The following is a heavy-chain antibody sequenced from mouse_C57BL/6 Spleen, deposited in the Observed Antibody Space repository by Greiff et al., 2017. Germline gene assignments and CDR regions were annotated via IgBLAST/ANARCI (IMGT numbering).Heavy chain of an antibody. J-gene: IGHJ2*01. D-gene: IGHD2-5*01. CDR2: ISPGSGST. CDR1: GYTFTSYW. Sequence: QVKLQQPGAELVKPGASVKMSCKASGYTFTSYWITWVKQRPGQGLEWIGDISPGSGSTNYNEKFKSKATLTVDKSYSTAYMQLNSLTSEDSAFYYYARIVTPYYLDYWGQGTTLTVSS. CDR3: ARIVTPYYLDY. V-gene: IGHV1-55*01.